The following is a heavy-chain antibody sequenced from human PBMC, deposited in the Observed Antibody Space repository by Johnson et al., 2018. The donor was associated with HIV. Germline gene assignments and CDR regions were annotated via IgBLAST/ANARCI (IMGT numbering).Heavy chain of an antibody. Sequence: YAMSWVRQAPGKGLEWVAVISYDGNNKYYADSVKGRFTISRDNTKKSLYLQMNSLRAEDTALYYCARDRSENAFDIWGQGTMVTVSS. CDR3: ARDRSENAFDI. J-gene: IGHJ3*02. V-gene: IGHV3-30-3*01. CDR2: ISYDGNNK. CDR1: YA.